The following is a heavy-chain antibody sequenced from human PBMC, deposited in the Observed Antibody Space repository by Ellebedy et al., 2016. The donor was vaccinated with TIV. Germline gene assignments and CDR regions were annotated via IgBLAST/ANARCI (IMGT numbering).Heavy chain of an antibody. Sequence: GGSLRLSCAASGFTFSSFAMHWVRQAPGKGLEWLSVISGGGDSTYHADSVKGRFTITRDNSKNTLYLQMDRLGAEDTAVYYCAKGTSSGFNYDRVGSEYWGQGTPVTVSS. CDR3: AKGTSSGFNYDRVGSEY. CDR2: ISGGGDST. J-gene: IGHJ4*02. V-gene: IGHV3-23*01. D-gene: IGHD3-16*01. CDR1: GFTFSSFA.